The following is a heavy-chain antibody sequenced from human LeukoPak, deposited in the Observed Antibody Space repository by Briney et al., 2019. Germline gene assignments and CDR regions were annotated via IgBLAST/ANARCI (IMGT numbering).Heavy chain of an antibody. Sequence: ASVKVSCKASGYTFTSYGISWVRQAPGQGLEWMGWISAYNGNTNYAQKLQGRVTMTTDTSTSTAYMELSRLRSDDTAVYYCARDSVGVAVAGMNWFDPWGQGTLVTVSS. CDR1: GYTFTSYG. D-gene: IGHD6-19*01. J-gene: IGHJ5*02. CDR3: ARDSVGVAVAGMNWFDP. V-gene: IGHV1-18*01. CDR2: ISAYNGNT.